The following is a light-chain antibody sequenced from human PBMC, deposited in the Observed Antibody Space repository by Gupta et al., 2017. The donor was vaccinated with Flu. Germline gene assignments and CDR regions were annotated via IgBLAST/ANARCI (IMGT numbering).Light chain of an antibody. CDR1: KSCSHSANNKNY. CDR3: QQSYRSPLT. Sequence: SPGEEATINCRATKSCSHSANNKNYLTWYQQKPGQPPKLLIHWASSWQSGVPDRFSGSGSGTDCTLTISSLQAEDVAVYYCQQSYRSPLTFGQGTKVDIK. J-gene: IGKJ3*01. V-gene: IGKV4-1*01. CDR2: WAS.